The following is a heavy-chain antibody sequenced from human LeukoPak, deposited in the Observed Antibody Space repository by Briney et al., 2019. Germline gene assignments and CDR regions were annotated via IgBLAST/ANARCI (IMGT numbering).Heavy chain of an antibody. D-gene: IGHD5-18*01. CDR2: ISGSGGST. CDR1: GFTFSSYA. Sequence: GGSLRLSCAASGFTFSSYAMSWVRQAPGKGLEWVSAISGSGGSTYYADSAKGRFTISRDNSKNTLYLQMNSLRAEDTAVYYCAKHMRGYSYGYFDYWGQGTLVTVSS. CDR3: AKHMRGYSYGYFDY. J-gene: IGHJ4*02. V-gene: IGHV3-23*01.